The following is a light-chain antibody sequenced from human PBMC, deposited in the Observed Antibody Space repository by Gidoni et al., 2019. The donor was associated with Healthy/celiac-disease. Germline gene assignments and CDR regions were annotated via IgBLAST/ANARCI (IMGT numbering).Light chain of an antibody. CDR1: QSVSSY. CDR2: DAS. V-gene: IGKV3-11*01. Sequence: EIVLTHSPATLSLSLGERATLSCRASQSVSSYLAWYQQKPGQAPRLLIYDASNRATGIPARFSGSGSGTDFTLTISSLEPEDFAVYYCQQRSNWPLYTFGQGTKLEIK. CDR3: QQRSNWPLYT. J-gene: IGKJ2*01.